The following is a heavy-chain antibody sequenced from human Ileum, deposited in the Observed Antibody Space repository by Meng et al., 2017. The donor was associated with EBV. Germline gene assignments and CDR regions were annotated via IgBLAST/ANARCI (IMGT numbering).Heavy chain of an antibody. D-gene: IGHD1-26*01. J-gene: IGHJ4*02. CDR3: AGDPHSGSPH. Sequence: QGQLQGSGPGLVKPSETLSLTCTVSGGSVSSAHSFWTWIRQPPGKGLEWIGYMSYSGSTNYSPPLESRVTISVDTSKNQFSLKLSSVTAADTAVYYCAGDPHSGSPHWGQGTLVTVSS. CDR2: MSYSGST. CDR1: GGSVSSAHSF. V-gene: IGHV4-61*01.